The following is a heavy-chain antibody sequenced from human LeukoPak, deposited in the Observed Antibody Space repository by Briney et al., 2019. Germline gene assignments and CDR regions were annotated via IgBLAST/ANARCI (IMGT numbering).Heavy chain of an antibody. D-gene: IGHD6-13*01. CDR3: ARRTAAEDYYYYMDV. J-gene: IGHJ6*03. V-gene: IGHV1-2*02. CDR1: GYTFTGYY. Sequence: GASVKVSCKASGYTFTGYYMHWVRQAPGQGLEWMGWINPNSGGTNYAQKFQGRVTMTRDTSISTAYLQWSSLKASDTAMYYCARRTAAEDYYYYMDVWGKGTTVTVSS. CDR2: INPNSGGT.